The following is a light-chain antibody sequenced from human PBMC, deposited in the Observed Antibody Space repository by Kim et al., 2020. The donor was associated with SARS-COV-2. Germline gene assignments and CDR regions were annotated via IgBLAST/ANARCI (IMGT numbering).Light chain of an antibody. CDR2: GAS. CDR1: QSVSSSY. CDR3: QQYGSSYT. V-gene: IGKV3-20*01. J-gene: IGKJ2*01. Sequence: EIVLTQSPGTLSLSPGERVTLSCRASQSVSSSYLAWYQQKPGQAPRLLIYGASSRATGIPDRFSGSGSGTDFTLTISRLEPEDFAVYYCQQYGSSYTFGQGTKLET.